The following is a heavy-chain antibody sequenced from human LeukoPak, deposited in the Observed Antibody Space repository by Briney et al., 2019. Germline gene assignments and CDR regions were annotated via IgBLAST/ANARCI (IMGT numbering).Heavy chain of an antibody. CDR2: ISGSGGST. Sequence: GGSLRLSCAASGFTFSSYAMSWVRQAPGKGLEWVSDISGSGGSTYYADSVKGRFTIARDNSKNTLYLQMNSLRAADTAVYYCAKDAFKGGSSGYYLGINCFDLWGQGNSDTVFS. D-gene: IGHD3-22*01. J-gene: IGHJ5*02. V-gene: IGHV3-23*01. CDR3: AKDAFKGGSSGYYLGINCFDL. CDR1: GFTFSSYA.